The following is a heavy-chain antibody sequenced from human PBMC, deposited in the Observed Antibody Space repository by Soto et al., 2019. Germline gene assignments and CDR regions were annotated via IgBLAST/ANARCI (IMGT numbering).Heavy chain of an antibody. CDR2: IYYSGST. J-gene: IGHJ6*03. CDR3: AKVYYDFWSGPHSYYYMDV. Sequence: KASETLSLTCTVSGGSISSYYWSWIRQPPGKGLEWIGYIYYSGSTNYNPPLKSRVTISVDTSKNQFSLKLSSVTAADTAVYYCAKVYYDFWSGPHSYYYMDVWGKGTTVTVSS. CDR1: GGSISSYY. D-gene: IGHD3-3*01. V-gene: IGHV4-59*01.